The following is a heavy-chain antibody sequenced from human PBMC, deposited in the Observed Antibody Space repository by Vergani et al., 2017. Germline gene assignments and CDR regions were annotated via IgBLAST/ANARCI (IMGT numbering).Heavy chain of an antibody. CDR1: GFTFSSYG. D-gene: IGHD5-12*01. CDR3: AKDTRDGLATIGDY. Sequence: VQLVESGGGVVQPGRSLRLSCAASGFTFSSYGMHWVRQAPGKGLEWVAVISYDGSNKYYADSVKGRFTISRDNSKNTLYLQMNSLRAEDTAVYYCAKDTRDGLATIGDYWGQGTLVTVSS. J-gene: IGHJ4*02. CDR2: ISYDGSNK. V-gene: IGHV3-30*18.